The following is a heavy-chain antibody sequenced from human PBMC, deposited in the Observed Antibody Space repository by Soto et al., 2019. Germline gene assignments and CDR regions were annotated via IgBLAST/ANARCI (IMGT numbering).Heavy chain of an antibody. D-gene: IGHD2-8*01. V-gene: IGHV3-7*05. CDR3: ARDVSPGTSTLYLDAFDI. CDR2: IKKDGSRT. J-gene: IGHJ3*02. Sequence: EAQLVESGGDLVQPGGSLRLSCEASGFSLGSYWMTWVRQAPGKGLEWVANIKKDGSRTSYLDSVRGRFTISRDNVGNSLSLQMDSLRAEDTGLYFCARDVSPGTSTLYLDAFDIWGQGTMVTVSS. CDR1: GFSLGSYW.